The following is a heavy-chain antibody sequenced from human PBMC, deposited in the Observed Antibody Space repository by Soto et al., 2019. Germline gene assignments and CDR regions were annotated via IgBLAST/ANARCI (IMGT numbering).Heavy chain of an antibody. CDR1: GFTFSSYG. Sequence: QVQLVESGGGVVQPGTSLRLSCAASGFTFSSYGVHWVRQAPGKGLEWVATISYDETATFYSDSVKGRFTISRDNSNNALCLQMNSLSDEDTAMYYCAKGSGWLVTSDFDYWGQGTLVSVSS. CDR3: AKGSGWLVTSDFDY. V-gene: IGHV3-30*18. CDR2: ISYDETAT. J-gene: IGHJ4*02. D-gene: IGHD6-19*01.